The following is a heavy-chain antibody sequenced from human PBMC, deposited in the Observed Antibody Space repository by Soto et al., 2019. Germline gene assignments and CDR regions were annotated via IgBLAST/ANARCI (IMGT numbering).Heavy chain of an antibody. CDR3: AKSFTQSNVWRAYRHKTHFDY. CDR2: ISGAGDTT. Sequence: EVRLLESGGGLVQPGGSLRLSCEGSGFTLSNYGMDWVRQAPGKGLEWISFISGAGDTTYYAASVKGRFIISRDNSKNTLYLQMNSLRAEDTAIYYCAKSFTQSNVWRAYRHKTHFDYWGQGALVTVTS. J-gene: IGHJ4*02. D-gene: IGHD3-16*02. V-gene: IGHV3-23*01. CDR1: GFTLSNYG.